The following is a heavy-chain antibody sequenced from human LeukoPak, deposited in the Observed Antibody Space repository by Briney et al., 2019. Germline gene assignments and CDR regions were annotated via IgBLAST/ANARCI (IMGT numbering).Heavy chain of an antibody. CDR1: GGSISTYY. D-gene: IGHD1-1*01. J-gene: IGHJ4*02. V-gene: IGHV4-4*08. CDR3: ATPNFIEYYFDY. Sequence: SETLSLTCTVSGGSISTYYWSWIRQPPGKGLEYIGYIYHGGSTNYNPSLKSRVTISVDTSKNQFSLKLSSVTAADTAVYYCATPNFIEYYFDYWGQGTLVTVSS. CDR2: IYHGGST.